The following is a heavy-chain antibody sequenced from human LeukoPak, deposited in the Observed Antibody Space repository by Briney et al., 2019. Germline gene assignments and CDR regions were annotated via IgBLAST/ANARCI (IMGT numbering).Heavy chain of an antibody. CDR2: INHSGST. J-gene: IGHJ6*03. Sequence: SETLSLTCAVYGGSFSGYYWSWIRQPPGKGLEWIGEINHSGSTNYNPSLKSRVTISVDASKNQLSLKLSSVTAADTAVYYCARGGSGWYRVHYYYYYMDVWGKGTTVTVSS. CDR3: ARGGSGWYRVHYYYYYMDV. D-gene: IGHD6-19*01. CDR1: GGSFSGYY. V-gene: IGHV4-34*01.